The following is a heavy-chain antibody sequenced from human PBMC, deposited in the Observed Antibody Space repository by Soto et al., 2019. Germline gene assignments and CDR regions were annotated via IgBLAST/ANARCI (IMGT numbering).Heavy chain of an antibody. J-gene: IGHJ3*02. D-gene: IGHD1-26*01. V-gene: IGHV1-69*13. CDR2: IITLFGTA. CDR1: GGTFSSYD. CDR3: ARPRIVGSTRAFDI. Sequence: SVKVSSKASGGTFSSYDMRWVRQAPGQGLEWMGGIITLFGTANYAQKFQGSVTITADESTSTAYMDLSSRRSEDTPVYYCARPRIVGSTRAFDICCQGTRVTVS.